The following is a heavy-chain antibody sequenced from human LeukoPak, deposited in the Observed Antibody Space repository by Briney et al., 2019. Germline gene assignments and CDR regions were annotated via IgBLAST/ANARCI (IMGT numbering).Heavy chain of an antibody. CDR2: IIPIFGTA. D-gene: IGHD3-10*01. V-gene: IGHV1-69*13. J-gene: IGHJ4*02. CDR1: GGTFSSYA. Sequence: SVKVSCKASGGTFSSYAISWVRQAPGQGLEWMGGIIPIFGTANYAQKFQGRVTITADESTSTAYMELSSLRSEDTAVYYCTTEGHQEESSGFDYWGQGTLVTVSS. CDR3: TTEGHQEESSGFDY.